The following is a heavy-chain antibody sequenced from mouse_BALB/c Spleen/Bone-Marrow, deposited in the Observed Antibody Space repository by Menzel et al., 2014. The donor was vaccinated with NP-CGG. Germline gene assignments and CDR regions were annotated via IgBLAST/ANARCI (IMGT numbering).Heavy chain of an antibody. V-gene: IGHV1-7*01. D-gene: IGHD2-3*01. CDR2: INPSTGFT. CDR3: ARDDGVAIAY. Sequence: VPLQQFGAELAKPGASVKMSCKASGYTFTSYWTNWVKKRPGQGLEWIGYINPSTGFTEYNQKFQDKATLTAVKSSTTAYMQLRRLTSEDSAVYYCARDDGVAIAYWVQGSLGTVSA. J-gene: IGHJ3*01. CDR1: GYTFTSYW.